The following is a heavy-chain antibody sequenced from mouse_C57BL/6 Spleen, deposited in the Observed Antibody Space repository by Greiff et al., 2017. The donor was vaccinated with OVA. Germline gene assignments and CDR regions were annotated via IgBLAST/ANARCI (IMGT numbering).Heavy chain of an antibody. CDR1: GYTFTSYW. J-gene: IGHJ3*01. V-gene: IGHV1-50*01. D-gene: IGHD3-2*02. CDR3: ARGGLDSSGLPFAY. CDR2: IDPSDSYT. Sequence: QVQLQQPGAELVKPGASVKLSCKASGYTFTSYWMQWVKQRPGQGLEWIGEIDPSDSYTNYNQKFKGKATLTVDTSSSTAYMQLSSLTSEDSAVYYCARGGLDSSGLPFAYWGQGTLVTVSA.